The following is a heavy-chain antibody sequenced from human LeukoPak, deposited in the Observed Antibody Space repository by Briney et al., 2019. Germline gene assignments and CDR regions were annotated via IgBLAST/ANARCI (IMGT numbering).Heavy chain of an antibody. CDR2: ISYDGSNK. Sequence: WRSLRLSCAASGFTFSSYGLHWVRQAPGKGLEWVAVISYDGSNKYYADLVKGQLTIATDNSKNKLYLQMNNLRAEDAAVYYCAKDVSALSHYYGMDVWGQGTTVTVSS. J-gene: IGHJ6*02. V-gene: IGHV3-30*18. CDR1: GFTFSSYG. D-gene: IGHD2/OR15-2a*01. CDR3: AKDVSALSHYYGMDV.